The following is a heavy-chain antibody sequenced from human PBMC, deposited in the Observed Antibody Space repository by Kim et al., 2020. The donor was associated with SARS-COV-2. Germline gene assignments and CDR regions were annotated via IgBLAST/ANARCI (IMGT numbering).Heavy chain of an antibody. J-gene: IGHJ4*02. CDR1: GFTFSSYS. Sequence: GGSLRLSCAASGFTFSSYSMNWVRHAPGKGQGGFSTRSMNNSDTNYADSVKGRFTISRDNAKNSLYRQMNSLRAEDTAVYYCARDRAGYSSGWVLDYWGQGTLVTVSS. D-gene: IGHD6-19*01. V-gene: IGHV3-21*04. CDR3: ARDRAGYSSGWVLDY. CDR2: RSMNNSDT.